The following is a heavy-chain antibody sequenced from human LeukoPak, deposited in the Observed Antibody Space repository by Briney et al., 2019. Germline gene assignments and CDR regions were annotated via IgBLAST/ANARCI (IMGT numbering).Heavy chain of an antibody. Sequence: GGSLRLSCAASGFTFSSYSMNWVRQAPGKGLEWVSSISSTSTYIYYADSMKGRFTISRDNAKNSLFLQMNNLRAEDTAVYFCARRATTERGHSYGLDFWGQGTLVTVSS. CDR1: GFTFSSYS. CDR2: ISSTSTYI. V-gene: IGHV3-21*01. CDR3: ARRATTERGHSYGLDF. J-gene: IGHJ4*02. D-gene: IGHD5-18*01.